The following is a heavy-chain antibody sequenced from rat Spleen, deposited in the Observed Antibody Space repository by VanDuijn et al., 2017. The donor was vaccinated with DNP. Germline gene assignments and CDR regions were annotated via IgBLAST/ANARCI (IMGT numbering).Heavy chain of an antibody. D-gene: IGHD1-2*01. Sequence: EVQLQESGPGLVKPSQSLSLTCSVTGYSITSSYRWNWIRKFPGNKLEWMGYINSAGSTNYNPSLKSRISLTRDTSKNQFFLQVNPVTTEDTATYYCARSGAAISSPHYFDYWGQGVMVTVSS. V-gene: IGHV3-3*01. CDR3: ARSGAAISSPHYFDY. CDR1: GYSITSSYR. J-gene: IGHJ2*01. CDR2: INSAGST.